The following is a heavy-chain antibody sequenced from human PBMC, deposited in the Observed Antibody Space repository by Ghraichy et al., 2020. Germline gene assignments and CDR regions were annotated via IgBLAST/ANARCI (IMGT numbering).Heavy chain of an antibody. CDR1: GFTFSSYA. J-gene: IGHJ6*02. Sequence: AGSLRLSCAASGFTFSSYAMTWVRQAPGKGLEWVSAISGSAVSTYYADSVKGRFTISRDNSKNTLFLQMNSLRAEDTAVYYCAKFTGRDYYYGMDVWGQGTTVTVSS. CDR2: ISGSAVST. D-gene: IGHD3-10*01. V-gene: IGHV3-23*01. CDR3: AKFTGRDYYYGMDV.